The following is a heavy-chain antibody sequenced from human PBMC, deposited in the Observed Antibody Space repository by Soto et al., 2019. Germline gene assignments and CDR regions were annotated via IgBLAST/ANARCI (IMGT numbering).Heavy chain of an antibody. Sequence: EVQLVESGGGVVRPGGSLRLSCAASGFTFDDYGMSWVRQAPGKGLEWVSGINWNGGSTGYADSVKGRFTISRDNAKNSLYLQMNSLRAEDTALYYCARNGVLAAAGTGYYYGMDVWGQGTTVTVSS. CDR2: INWNGGST. CDR1: GFTFDDYG. D-gene: IGHD6-13*01. CDR3: ARNGVLAAAGTGYYYGMDV. J-gene: IGHJ6*02. V-gene: IGHV3-20*04.